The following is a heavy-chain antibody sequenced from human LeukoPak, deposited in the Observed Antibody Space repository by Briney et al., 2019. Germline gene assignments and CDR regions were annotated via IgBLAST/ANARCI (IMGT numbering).Heavy chain of an antibody. CDR1: GGSISSYY. D-gene: IGHD5-18*01. Sequence: PSETLSLTCTVSGGSISSYYWSWIRQPPGKGLEWIGYIYYSGSTNYNPSLKSRVTISVDTSKNQFSLKLSSVTAADTAVYYCARDLGYSYGDYWGQGTLVTASS. CDR2: IYYSGST. J-gene: IGHJ4*02. CDR3: ARDLGYSYGDY. V-gene: IGHV4-59*01.